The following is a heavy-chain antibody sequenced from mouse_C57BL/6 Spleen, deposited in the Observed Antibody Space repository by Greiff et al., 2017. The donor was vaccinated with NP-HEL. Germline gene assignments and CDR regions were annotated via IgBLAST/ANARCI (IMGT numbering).Heavy chain of an antibody. V-gene: IGHV1-22*01. D-gene: IGHD2-3*01. CDR1: GYTFTDYN. J-gene: IGHJ3*01. CDR2: INPNNGGT. CDR3: ARGRMGGYYDWFAY. Sequence: VQLKESGPELVKPGASVKMSCKASGYTFTDYNMHWVKQSHGKSLEWIGYINPNNGGTSYNQKFKGKATLTVDKSSSTAYMELRSLTSEDSAVYYCARGRMGGYYDWFAYWGQGTLVTVSA.